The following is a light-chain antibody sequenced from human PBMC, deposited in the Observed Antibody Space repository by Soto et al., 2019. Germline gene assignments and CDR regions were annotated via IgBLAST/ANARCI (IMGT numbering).Light chain of an antibody. CDR3: SSYASSNTFV. J-gene: IGLJ1*01. Sequence: QSALTQPASVSGSPGQSITISCTGSSSDIGAFTFVSWYQQHPGQAPKLIIYHVSDRPSGISNRFSGSRSGNKASLTISGLQAEDEAAYYCSSYASSNTFVFGTGTKLTVL. CDR1: SSDIGAFTF. V-gene: IGLV2-14*03. CDR2: HVS.